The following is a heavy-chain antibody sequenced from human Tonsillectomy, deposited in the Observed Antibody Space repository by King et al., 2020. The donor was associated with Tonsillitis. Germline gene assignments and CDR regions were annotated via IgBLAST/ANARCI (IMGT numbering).Heavy chain of an antibody. J-gene: IGHJ6*02. CDR2: IRYDGSNK. CDR1: GFTFSSYG. CDR3: AKRLHREWFGEPPYYYYGMDV. V-gene: IGHV3-30*02. D-gene: IGHD3-10*01. Sequence: QLVQSGGGVVQPGGSLRLSCAASGFTFSSYGMHWVRQAPGKGLEWVAFIRYDGSNKYYADSVKGRFTISRDNSKNTLYLQMNSLRAEDTAVYYCAKRLHREWFGEPPYYYYGMDVCGQGTTVTVSS.